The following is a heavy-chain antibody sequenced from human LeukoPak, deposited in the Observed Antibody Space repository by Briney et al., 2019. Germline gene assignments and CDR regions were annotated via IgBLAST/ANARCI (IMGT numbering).Heavy chain of an antibody. CDR3: ARGPPAKPGTGYYYGMDV. Sequence: SETLSLTCAVYGGSFSGYYWSWIRQPPGKGLEWLGEINHSGSTNYNPSLKSRVTISVDMSKNQFSLKLSSVAAADTAVYYCARGPPAKPGTGYYYGMDVWGQGTTVTVSS. J-gene: IGHJ6*02. CDR2: INHSGST. CDR1: GGSFSGYY. V-gene: IGHV4-34*01. D-gene: IGHD2-2*01.